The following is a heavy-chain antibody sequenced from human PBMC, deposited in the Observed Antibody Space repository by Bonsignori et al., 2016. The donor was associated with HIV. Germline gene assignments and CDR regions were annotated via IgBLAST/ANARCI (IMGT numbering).Heavy chain of an antibody. Sequence: VRQAPGKGLEWVAFIRYDGSNKDYADSVKGRFTISRDNSKNTLYLQMNSLRAEDTAVYYCAREMATIQSYFYYYMDVWGKGTTVTVSS. D-gene: IGHD5-24*01. CDR3: AREMATIQSYFYYYMDV. CDR2: IRYDGSNK. V-gene: IGHV3-30*02. J-gene: IGHJ6*03.